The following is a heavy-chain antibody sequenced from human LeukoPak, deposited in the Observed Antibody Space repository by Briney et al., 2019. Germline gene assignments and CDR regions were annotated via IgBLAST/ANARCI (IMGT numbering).Heavy chain of an antibody. CDR2: IIISSSYI. Sequence: GGSLRLSCAASGFTFSSYSINWVRQTPGKGLEWVSSIIISSSYIYYADSVKGRFTISRDNAKNSLYLQMNSLRTEDTAVYYCAREYYYDSSGYPNWFDPWGQGTLVTVSS. CDR3: AREYYYDSSGYPNWFDP. J-gene: IGHJ5*02. CDR1: GFTFSSYS. D-gene: IGHD3-22*01. V-gene: IGHV3-21*01.